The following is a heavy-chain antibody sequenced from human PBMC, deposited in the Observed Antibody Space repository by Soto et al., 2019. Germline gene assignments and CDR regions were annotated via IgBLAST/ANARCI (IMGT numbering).Heavy chain of an antibody. CDR3: ARGYYYGSGRPTPGGMDV. J-gene: IGHJ6*02. CDR1: GYTFTNYD. CDR2: ISTYTGNT. D-gene: IGHD3-10*01. V-gene: IGHV1-18*01. Sequence: QVHLVQSGAEVKKPGASVKVSCKASGYTFTNYDINWVRQAPGQGLEWMGWISTYTGNTNYAQKLQGRVTMTTDTXTXTXXMELRSLRSDDTAVYYCARGYYYGSGRPTPGGMDVWGPGTTVTVSS.